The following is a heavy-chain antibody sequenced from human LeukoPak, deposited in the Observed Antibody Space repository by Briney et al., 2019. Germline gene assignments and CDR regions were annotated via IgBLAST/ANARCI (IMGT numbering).Heavy chain of an antibody. CDR2: INHSGST. V-gene: IGHV4-38-2*02. CDR1: GYSISSGHY. D-gene: IGHD3-22*01. Sequence: KASDTLSLTCTVSGYSISSGHYWGWIRQPPGKGLEWIGSINHSGSTNYNPSLKSRVTISVDTSKNQFSLKLSSVTAADTAVYHCARVAPGGYYDSSGYPPPFDYWGQGTLVTVSS. J-gene: IGHJ4*02. CDR3: ARVAPGGYYDSSGYPPPFDY.